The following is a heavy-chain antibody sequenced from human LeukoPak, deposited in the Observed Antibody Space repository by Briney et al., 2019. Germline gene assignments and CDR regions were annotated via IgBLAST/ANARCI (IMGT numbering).Heavy chain of an antibody. CDR3: AKGSLDGRPIYYYAMDL. CDR2: ISGSGGTT. Sequence: PGGSLRLSCAAFGFTFSSFAMSWVRQAPGKGLEWVSTISGSGGTTYYADSVKGRFTISRDNSKNTLYLQMNSLRAEDTAVYYCAKGSLDGRPIYYYAMDLWGQGTTVTVSS. D-gene: IGHD1-1*01. CDR1: GFTFSSFA. J-gene: IGHJ6*02. V-gene: IGHV3-23*01.